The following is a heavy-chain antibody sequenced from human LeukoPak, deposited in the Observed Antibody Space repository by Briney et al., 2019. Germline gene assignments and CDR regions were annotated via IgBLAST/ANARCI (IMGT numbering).Heavy chain of an antibody. V-gene: IGHV3-21*01. CDR1: GFSFSTYA. D-gene: IGHD2-2*01. J-gene: IGHJ4*02. CDR3: ARRYCSSTSCYVNDY. Sequence: GGSLRLSCAASGFSFSTYAMNWVRQAPGKGLEWVSSISSSSSYIYYADSVKGRFTISRDNAKNSLYLQMNSLRAEDTAVYYCARRYCSSTSCYVNDYWGQGTLVTVSS. CDR2: ISSSSSYI.